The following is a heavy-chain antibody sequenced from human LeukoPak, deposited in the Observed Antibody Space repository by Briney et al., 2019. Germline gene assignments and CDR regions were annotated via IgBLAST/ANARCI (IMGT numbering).Heavy chain of an antibody. Sequence: KVSCKAXGYTFTGYYMHWVRQAPGQGLEWMGWINPNSGGTNYAQNFQGRVTMTRDTSISTAYMELSRLRSDDTAVYYCARSNWDSYFDHWGQGTLVTVSS. CDR3: ARSNWDSYFDH. V-gene: IGHV1-2*02. CDR2: INPNSGGT. J-gene: IGHJ4*02. CDR1: GYTFTGYY. D-gene: IGHD7-27*01.